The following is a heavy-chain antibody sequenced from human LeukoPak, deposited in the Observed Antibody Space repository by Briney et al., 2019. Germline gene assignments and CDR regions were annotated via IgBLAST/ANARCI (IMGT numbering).Heavy chain of an antibody. D-gene: IGHD6-13*01. J-gene: IGHJ6*02. Sequence: GGSLRLSCAASGFTFSSYWMSWVRQAPGKGLEWVANIKQDGSEKYYVDSVKGRFTISRDNAKNSLYLQMNSLRAEDTAVYYCARALGVTRAAAGTRRYYGMDVWGQGTTVTVSS. V-gene: IGHV3-7*01. CDR3: ARALGVTRAAAGTRRYYGMDV. CDR1: GFTFSSYW. CDR2: IKQDGSEK.